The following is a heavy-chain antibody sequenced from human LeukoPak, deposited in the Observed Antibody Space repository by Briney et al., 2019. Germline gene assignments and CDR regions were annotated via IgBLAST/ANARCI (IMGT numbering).Heavy chain of an antibody. CDR1: GYTLTDYY. J-gene: IGHJ4*02. V-gene: IGHV1-2*02. D-gene: IGHD1/OR15-1a*01. CDR3: AREEQYNNFFDY. CDR2: INPNSGDT. Sequence: ASVKVPCKASGYTLTDYYIHWVRQAPGQGLEWMGWINPNSGDTTYAQKFQGRATMTRDTSISSAYMDLSRLNSDDTAVYFCAREEQYNNFFDYWGPGTLVTVSS.